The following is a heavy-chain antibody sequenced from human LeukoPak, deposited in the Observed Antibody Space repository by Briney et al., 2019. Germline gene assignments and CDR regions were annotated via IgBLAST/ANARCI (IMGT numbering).Heavy chain of an antibody. CDR1: NGSFSSYF. CDR3: ARGVRGQQLVYYYYYYMDV. D-gene: IGHD6-13*01. V-gene: IGHV4-34*01. CDR2: INHGGTT. J-gene: IGHJ6*03. Sequence: PSETLSLTCTVYNGSFSSYFWSWIRQPPGKGLEWIGEINHGGTTNYSPSLKSRVTISVDTSKNQFSLKLSSVTAADTAVYYCARGVRGQQLVYYYYYYMDVWGKGTTVTVSS.